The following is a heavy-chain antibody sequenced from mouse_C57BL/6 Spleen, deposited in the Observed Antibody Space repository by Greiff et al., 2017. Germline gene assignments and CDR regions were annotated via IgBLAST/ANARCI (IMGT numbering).Heavy chain of an antibody. J-gene: IGHJ3*01. CDR3: TYSKGGAPFAY. D-gene: IGHD2-5*01. V-gene: IGHV1-15*01. CDR2: IDPETGGT. CDR1: GYTFTDYE. Sequence: QVQLKQSGAELVRPGASVTLSCKASGYTFTDYEMHWVKQTPVHGLEWIGAIDPETGGTAYNQKFKGKAILTADKSSSTAYMELRSLTSEDSAVYYCTYSKGGAPFAYWGQGTLVTVSA.